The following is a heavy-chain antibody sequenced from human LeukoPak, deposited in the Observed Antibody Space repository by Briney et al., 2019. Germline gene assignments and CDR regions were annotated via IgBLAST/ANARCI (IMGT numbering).Heavy chain of an antibody. Sequence: PSETLSLTCTVSGGSISTYYWSWIRQPPGKGLEWIGEINHSGSTNYNPSLKSRVTISVDTSKNQFSLKLSSVTAADTAVYYCARGRYSSSWYERPVFDYWGQGTLVTVSS. CDR1: GGSISTYY. J-gene: IGHJ4*02. D-gene: IGHD6-13*01. CDR3: ARGRYSSSWYERPVFDY. V-gene: IGHV4-34*01. CDR2: INHSGST.